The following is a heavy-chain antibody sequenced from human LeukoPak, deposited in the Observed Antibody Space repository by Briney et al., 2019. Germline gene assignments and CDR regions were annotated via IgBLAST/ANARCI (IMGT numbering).Heavy chain of an antibody. J-gene: IGHJ3*02. D-gene: IGHD1-26*01. Sequence: GGSLRLSCAASGFTFSNYWMHWVRQAPGKGLVWVSRINSDGSSTSYADSVKGRFTISRDNAKNTLYLQMNSLRAEDTAVYYCARVISGSYPPSFAVDIWGQGTMVTVSS. CDR1: GFTFSNYW. CDR3: ARVISGSYPPSFAVDI. V-gene: IGHV3-74*01. CDR2: INSDGSST.